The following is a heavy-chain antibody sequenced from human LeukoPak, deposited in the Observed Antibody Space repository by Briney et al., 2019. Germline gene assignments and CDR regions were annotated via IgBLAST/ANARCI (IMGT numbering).Heavy chain of an antibody. J-gene: IGHJ4*02. CDR1: GFTFGDYA. CDR2: IRSNGGTT. CDR3: TRAGGSWYLHY. D-gene: IGHD1-26*01. V-gene: IGHV3-49*04. Sequence: GGSLRLSCTTSGFTFGDYALSRVRQAPGKGLEWVGFIRSNGGTTEYAASVKGRFTISRDDSMRIAYLQMNSLKTEDTAVYYCTRAGGSWYLHYWGQGTLVTVPS.